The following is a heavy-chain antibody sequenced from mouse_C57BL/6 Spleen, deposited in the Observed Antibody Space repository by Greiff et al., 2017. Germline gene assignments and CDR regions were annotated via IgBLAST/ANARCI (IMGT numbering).Heavy chain of an antibody. J-gene: IGHJ2*01. D-gene: IGHD2-10*02. Sequence: QVQLQQPGAELVRPGSSVKLSCKASGYTFTSYWMHWVKQRPIQGLEWIGNIDPSDSETHYNQKFKDKATLTVDKSSSTAYMQLSSLTSEDSAVYYCARGRGYGNPVYFDYWGQGTTLTVSS. CDR1: GYTFTSYW. CDR3: ARGRGYGNPVYFDY. V-gene: IGHV1-52*01. CDR2: IDPSDSET.